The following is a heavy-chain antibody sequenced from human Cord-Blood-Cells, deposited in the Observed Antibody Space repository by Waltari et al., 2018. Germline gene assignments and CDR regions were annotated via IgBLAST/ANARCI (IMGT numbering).Heavy chain of an antibody. V-gene: IGHV1-2*06. CDR3: ARALTVTTAFDI. D-gene: IGHD4-4*01. J-gene: IGHJ3*02. CDR2: INPNSGGT. CDR1: GYTFTGYV. Sequence: QVQLVQSGAEVKKPGASVKVSCKASGYTFTGYVTHWVRQAPGQGLEWMGRINPNSGGTNYAQKFQGRVTMTRDTSISTAYMELSRLRSDDTAVYYCARALTVTTAFDIWGQGTMVTVSS.